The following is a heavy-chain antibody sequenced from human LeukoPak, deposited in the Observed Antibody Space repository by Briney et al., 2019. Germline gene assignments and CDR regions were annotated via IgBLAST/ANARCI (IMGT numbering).Heavy chain of an antibody. CDR3: AGEFTQRDY. J-gene: IGHJ4*02. Sequence: GGSLRLSCVASGFTFRDYYMSWVRQAPGKGLEWVSYISGSDGTIKYADSVKGRFTISRDNTKNSLYLQMNSLRVEDTAVYYCAGEFTQRDYWGQGTLVTVSS. V-gene: IGHV3-11*01. CDR2: ISGSDGTI. CDR1: GFTFRDYY.